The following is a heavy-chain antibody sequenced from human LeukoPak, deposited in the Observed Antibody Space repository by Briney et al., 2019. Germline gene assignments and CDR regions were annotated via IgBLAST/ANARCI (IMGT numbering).Heavy chain of an antibody. CDR1: GFTFTDHY. V-gene: IGHV3-72*01. Sequence: GGPLRLSCVASGFTFTDHYMDWVRQAPGKGLEWVGRTRKKANSYTTEYAASVKGRFTISRDDSENSLYLLLNSLNADDTAVYYCVRVTGIFYLDYWGQGTLVTVSS. CDR3: VRVTGIFYLDY. J-gene: IGHJ4*02. CDR2: TRKKANSYTT. D-gene: IGHD1-26*01.